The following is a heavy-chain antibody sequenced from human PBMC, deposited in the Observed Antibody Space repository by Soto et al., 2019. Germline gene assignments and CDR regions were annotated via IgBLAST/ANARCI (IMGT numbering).Heavy chain of an antibody. V-gene: IGHV3-23*01. CDR1: GFSFRNYA. CDR2: LTSSSSNI. Sequence: EVQLLESGGGLVQPGGSLRLSCAASGFSFRNYAMSWVRQAPGKGLEWISTLTSSSSNIYYADSVKGRFAISRDNSRNTLYLQMNSLTAEDTAVYYCANGRATYGLLTHDYWGQGTLVTVSS. CDR3: ANGRATYGLLTHDY. J-gene: IGHJ4*02. D-gene: IGHD3-10*01.